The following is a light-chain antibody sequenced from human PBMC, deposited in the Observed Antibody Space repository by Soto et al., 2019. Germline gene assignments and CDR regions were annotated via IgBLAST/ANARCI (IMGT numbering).Light chain of an antibody. J-gene: IGKJ3*01. Sequence: DIQMTQSPSSLSASVGDRVTITCRASQTINVFLNWYQQKPGKAPNLLISAASNLQSGVPSRFAASGSGTVFTLTITGLKPEDFATYYCQQSYGIPRSFGAGTKVDVK. CDR3: QQSYGIPRS. CDR2: AAS. CDR1: QTINVF. V-gene: IGKV1-39*01.